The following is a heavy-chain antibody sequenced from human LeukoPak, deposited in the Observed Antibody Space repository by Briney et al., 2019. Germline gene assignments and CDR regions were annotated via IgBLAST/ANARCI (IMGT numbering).Heavy chain of an antibody. Sequence: PGGSLRLSCAASGFTFSSYAMHWVRQAPGKGLEWVANIKQDGSEKYYVDSVKGRFTISRDNAKNSLYLQMNSLRAEDTAVYYCARAGSGSFDFDYWGQGTLVTVSS. CDR3: ARAGSGSFDFDY. V-gene: IGHV3-7*01. J-gene: IGHJ4*02. CDR2: IKQDGSEK. D-gene: IGHD3-10*01. CDR1: GFTFSSYA.